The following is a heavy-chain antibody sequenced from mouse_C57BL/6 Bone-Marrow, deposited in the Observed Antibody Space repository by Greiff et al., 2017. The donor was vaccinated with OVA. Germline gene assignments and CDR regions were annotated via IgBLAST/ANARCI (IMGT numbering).Heavy chain of an antibody. CDR1: GFTFSSYA. D-gene: IGHD2-2*01. Sequence: DVKLEESGGGLVKPGGSLKLSCAASGFTFSSYAMSWVRQTPEKRLEWVATISDGGSYTYYPDNVKGRFTISRDNAKNNLYLQMSHLKSEDTAMYYCARVYYGYYYWGQGTTLTVSS. V-gene: IGHV5-4*03. J-gene: IGHJ2*01. CDR2: ISDGGSYT. CDR3: ARVYYGYYY.